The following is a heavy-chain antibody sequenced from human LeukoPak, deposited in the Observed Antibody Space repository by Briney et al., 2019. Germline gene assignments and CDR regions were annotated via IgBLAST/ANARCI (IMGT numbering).Heavy chain of an antibody. CDR1: GYTFTSYG. J-gene: IGHJ5*02. D-gene: IGHD2-2*01. V-gene: IGHV1-18*01. CDR3: ARDSDIVVVPAPGP. Sequence: ASVKVSCKASGYTFTSYGISWVRQAPGQGLEWMGWISAYNGNTNYAQKLQGRVTMTTDTSTSTAYMELRSLRSDDTAVYYCARDSDIVVVPAPGPWGQGTLVTASS. CDR2: ISAYNGNT.